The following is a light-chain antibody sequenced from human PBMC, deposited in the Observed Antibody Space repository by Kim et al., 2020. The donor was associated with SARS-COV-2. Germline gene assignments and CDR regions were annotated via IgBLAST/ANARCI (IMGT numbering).Light chain of an antibody. CDR2: GAS. V-gene: IGKV3-15*01. CDR3: QHYNNWPPLFT. J-gene: IGKJ3*01. CDR1: QSVSSN. Sequence: EIVMTQSPATLSVSPGERATLSCRASQSVSSNLVWYQQKPGQAPRLLIYGASTRATGIPARFSGSGSGTEFTLTISSLQSEDFAVYYCQHYNNWPPLFTFGPGTKVDIK.